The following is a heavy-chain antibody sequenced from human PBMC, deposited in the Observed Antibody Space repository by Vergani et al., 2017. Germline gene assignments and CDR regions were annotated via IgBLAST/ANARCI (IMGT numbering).Heavy chain of an antibody. Sequence: QVQLVESGGGVVQRGGSLILSCATSGFTLSNYDMQWSRQGPGKGLEFVAFIQFDGSNQYYADSVKGRFTLSRDFSKNTLYLQMNSLRTDDTATYYCAKHFRGWGIDYWGQGTQVIVSS. V-gene: IGHV3-30*02. CDR3: AKHFRGWGIDY. D-gene: IGHD3-16*01. CDR1: GFTLSNYD. J-gene: IGHJ4*02. CDR2: IQFDGSNQ.